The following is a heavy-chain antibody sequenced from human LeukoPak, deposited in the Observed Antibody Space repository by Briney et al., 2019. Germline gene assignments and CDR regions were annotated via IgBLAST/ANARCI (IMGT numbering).Heavy chain of an antibody. J-gene: IGHJ4*02. CDR3: AKGVGTNKGGYYFDY. V-gene: IGHV3-23*01. Sequence: PGGALRLSRAPSRCAFISFAISWVGPPPRKGLDWVSSISGSGDTTYYADSVTGRFTISRDSSKNTLYRQRNSLRAEDTAVYYCAKGVGTNKGGYYFDYWGQGTPVTVSS. D-gene: IGHD1-26*01. CDR1: RCAFISFA. CDR2: ISGSGDTT.